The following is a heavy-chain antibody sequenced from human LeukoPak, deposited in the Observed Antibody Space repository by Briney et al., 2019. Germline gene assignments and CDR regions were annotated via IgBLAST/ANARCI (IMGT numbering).Heavy chain of an antibody. CDR2: INHSGST. D-gene: IGHD4-17*01. Sequence: SETLSLTCAVYGGSFRGYYWSWIRQPPGKGLEWLGEINHSGSTNYNPSLKTRVTISVDTSKNQFYLKLSSLTAANTAVYYCARCATYATVTTDWFDPWGQGTLVTVSS. V-gene: IGHV4-34*01. CDR3: ARCATYATVTTDWFDP. CDR1: GGSFRGYY. J-gene: IGHJ5*02.